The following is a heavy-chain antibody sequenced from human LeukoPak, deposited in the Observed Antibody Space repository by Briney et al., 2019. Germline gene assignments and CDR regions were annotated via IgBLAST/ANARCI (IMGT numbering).Heavy chain of an antibody. CDR2: INWNGGST. CDR1: GFTFDDYG. D-gene: IGHD1-26*01. Sequence: GGSLRLSCAASGFTFDDYGMSWVRRARGKGLEWVSDINWNGGSTGYADSVKGRFTISRDNAKNSLYLQMNSLRAEDTALYYCARDPAPESDESELAFDIWGQGTMVTVSS. J-gene: IGHJ3*02. CDR3: ARDPAPESDESELAFDI. V-gene: IGHV3-20*04.